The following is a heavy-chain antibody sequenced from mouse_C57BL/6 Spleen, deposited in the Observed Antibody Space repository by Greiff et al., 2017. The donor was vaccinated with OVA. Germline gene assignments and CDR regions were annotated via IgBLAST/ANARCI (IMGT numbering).Heavy chain of an antibody. CDR2: IYPGSGNT. J-gene: IGHJ4*01. CDR3: ARDTTVAMDY. V-gene: IGHV1-66*01. CDR1: GYSFTSYY. Sequence: VKLQESGPELVKPGASVKISCKASGYSFTSYYIHWVKQRPGQGLEWIGWIYPGSGNTKYNEKFKGKATLTADTSSSTAYMQLSSLTSEDSAVYYCARDTTVAMDYWGQGTSVTVSS. D-gene: IGHD1-1*01.